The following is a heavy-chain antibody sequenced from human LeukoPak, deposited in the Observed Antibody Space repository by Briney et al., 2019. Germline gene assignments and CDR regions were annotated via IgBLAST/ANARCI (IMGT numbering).Heavy chain of an antibody. CDR1: GFTFRSYW. D-gene: IGHD6-13*01. V-gene: IGHV3-7*02. Sequence: GGSLRLSCAASGFTFRSYWMSWVRQAPGKGLEGVANIKQGGSEKYYVDSVKGRFTMSRDNAKHSLYLQMDSLIAEDTAVYYCAMSHDPSYSGSLPYYFDCWGQGTLVTVSS. J-gene: IGHJ4*02. CDR2: IKQGGSEK. CDR3: AMSHDPSYSGSLPYYFDC.